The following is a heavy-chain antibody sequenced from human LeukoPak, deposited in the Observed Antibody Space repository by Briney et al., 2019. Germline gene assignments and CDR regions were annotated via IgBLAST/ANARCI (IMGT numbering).Heavy chain of an antibody. Sequence: GGSLRLSCAASGFTLSNHWMHWVRQAPGKGLVWVSRISGDEIWTSYADSVKGRFIISRDNAKDTLYLQMNSLRTEDAAVYYCAREYNSGPKQTDAFDIWGQGTMVTVSS. V-gene: IGHV3-74*01. CDR2: ISGDEIWT. CDR1: GFTLSNHW. J-gene: IGHJ3*02. CDR3: AREYNSGPKQTDAFDI. D-gene: IGHD3-22*01.